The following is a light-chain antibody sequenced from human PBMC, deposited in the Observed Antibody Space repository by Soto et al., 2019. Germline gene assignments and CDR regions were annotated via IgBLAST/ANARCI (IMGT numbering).Light chain of an antibody. Sequence: DIQMTQSPFSLSASVGDRVTITCRASQGIRNLGWFQQKTGEAPKRLIYATSSLESGVPSRFSGSGSGEEFTLTISSLQPEDFATDFCLQHNTYPYTFGQGTKLDIK. CDR2: ATS. V-gene: IGKV1-17*01. CDR3: LQHNTYPYT. J-gene: IGKJ2*01. CDR1: QGIRN.